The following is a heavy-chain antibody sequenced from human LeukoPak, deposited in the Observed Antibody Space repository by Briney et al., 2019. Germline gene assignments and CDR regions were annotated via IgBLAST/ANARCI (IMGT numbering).Heavy chain of an antibody. V-gene: IGHV4-39*07. CDR3: TRLGTRNYYFDY. CDR1: GGSMSSSSYY. J-gene: IGHJ4*02. D-gene: IGHD1-7*01. Sequence: SETLSLTYTVSGGSMSSSSYYWGWIRQPPGKGLEWIGSMYYRGTTYYNPSLNSRVTISADTSKNQFSLMLNSVTAADTAVYYCTRLGTRNYYFDYWGQGTLVTVSS. CDR2: MYYRGTT.